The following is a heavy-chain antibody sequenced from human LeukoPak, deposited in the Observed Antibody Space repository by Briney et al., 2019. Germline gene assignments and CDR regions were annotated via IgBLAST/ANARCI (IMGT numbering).Heavy chain of an antibody. D-gene: IGHD2-2*01. CDR2: ISGSGGTT. CDR3: VRVYCSSISCSDYFDY. CDR1: GFTFSAFE. Sequence: PGGPLRLSCAASGFTFSAFEMNWVRQAPGKGLEWLSYISGSGGTTLYADSVKGRFTISRDNAKNSLYLQMNSLRVEDTAVYYCVRVYCSSISCSDYFDYWGQGSLVTASS. V-gene: IGHV3-48*03. J-gene: IGHJ4*02.